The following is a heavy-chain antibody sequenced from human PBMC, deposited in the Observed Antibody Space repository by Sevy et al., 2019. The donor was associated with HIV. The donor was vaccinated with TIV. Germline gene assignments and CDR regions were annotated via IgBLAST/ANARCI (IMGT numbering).Heavy chain of an antibody. CDR1: GFSLNTYW. V-gene: IGHV3-7*01. CDR2: IKQDGSVT. D-gene: IGHD6-13*01. CDR3: VRAVAADVSF. J-gene: IGHJ4*02. Sequence: GGSLRLSCAASGFSLNTYWMSWVRQAPGKGLEWVANIKQDGSVTYYVDSVKGRFTISRDNARNFLFLQMNSLRAEDTARYNCVRAVAADVSFWGQGTLVTVSS.